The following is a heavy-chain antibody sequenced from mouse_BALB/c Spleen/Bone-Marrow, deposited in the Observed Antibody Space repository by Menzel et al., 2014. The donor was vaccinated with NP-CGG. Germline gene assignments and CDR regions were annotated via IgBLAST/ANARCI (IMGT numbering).Heavy chain of an antibody. CDR3: ARDVGYGNYFVY. Sequence: EVQLVESGGGLVQPGDSLRLSCAPSGFTFSDFYMEWVRQPPGKRQEWIAASRNKAKYYTTEYSASVKGRFIVSRDTSQSVLYLQMNALRAEDTAIYYCARDVGYGNYFVYWGQGTLVTVSA. J-gene: IGHJ3*01. CDR2: SRNKAKYYTT. D-gene: IGHD2-10*02. V-gene: IGHV7-1*02. CDR1: GFTFSDFY.